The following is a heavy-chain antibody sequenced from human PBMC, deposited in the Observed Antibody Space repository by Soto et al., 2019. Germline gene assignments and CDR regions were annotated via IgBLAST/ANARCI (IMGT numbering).Heavy chain of an antibody. CDR3: ARDRVSEGNYFDY. Sequence: QVQLVESGGGVVQPGRSLRLSCAASGFSFSSYCMHWVRQAPGKGLEWVAIIWYDGSNKYYVDSVKGRFTISRDNSKNTLYLQLNSLRVEDTAVYYCARDRVSEGNYFDYRGQGTLVTVSS. CDR2: IWYDGSNK. D-gene: IGHD3-10*01. CDR1: GFSFSSYC. J-gene: IGHJ4*02. V-gene: IGHV3-33*01.